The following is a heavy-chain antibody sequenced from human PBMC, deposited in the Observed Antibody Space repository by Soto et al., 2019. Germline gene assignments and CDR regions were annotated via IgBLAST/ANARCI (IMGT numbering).Heavy chain of an antibody. CDR3: ARVGGSGWYYWFDP. J-gene: IGHJ5*02. CDR1: GGSVSSGSYY. CDR2: IYYSGST. D-gene: IGHD6-19*01. V-gene: IGHV4-61*01. Sequence: SETLSLTCTVSGGSVSSGSYYWSWIRQPPGKGLEWIGYIYYSGSTNYNPSLKSRVTISVDTSKNQFSLKLSSVTAADTAVYYCARVGGSGWYYWFDPWGQGTLVTVSS.